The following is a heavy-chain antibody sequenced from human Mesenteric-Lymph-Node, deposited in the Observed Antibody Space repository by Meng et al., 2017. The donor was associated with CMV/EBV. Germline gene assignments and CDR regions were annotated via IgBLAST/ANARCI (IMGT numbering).Heavy chain of an antibody. D-gene: IGHD2-8*01. V-gene: IGHV4-34*01. J-gene: IGHJ4*02. CDR1: SFSGYC. CDR2: INHSGST. CDR3: ARGVPDIVLMVYAIPVFDY. Sequence: SFSGYCWSWIRQPPGKGLEWIGEINHSGSTNYNPSLKSRVTISVDTSKNQFSLKLSSVTAADTAVYYCARGVPDIVLMVYAIPVFDYWGQGTLVTVSS.